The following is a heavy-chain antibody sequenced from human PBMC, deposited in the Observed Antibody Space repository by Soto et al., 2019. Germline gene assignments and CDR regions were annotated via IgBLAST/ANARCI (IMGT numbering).Heavy chain of an antibody. CDR3: LRDQRHWNEFADL. D-gene: IGHD1-1*01. CDR1: GFAFGSYW. V-gene: IGHV3-74*01. CDR2: ISQDGTIA. J-gene: IGHJ4*02. Sequence: EVQLVESGGGLVQPGGSLRLSCAASGFAFGSYWMHWVRQAPGKGLVWVSRISQDGTIATQADSVKGRFTISRDNAKNTLYLQMNSLRADDTAVYYCLRDQRHWNEFADLWGQGTLVTVSS.